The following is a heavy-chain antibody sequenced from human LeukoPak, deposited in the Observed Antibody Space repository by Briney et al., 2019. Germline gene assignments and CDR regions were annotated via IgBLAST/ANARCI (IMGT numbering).Heavy chain of an antibody. Sequence: SETLSLTCTVSGGSISSYYWSWIRQPPGKGLEWIGYIYYSGSTNYNPSLKSRATISVDTSKNQFSLKLSSVTAADTAVYYCARTRGSHIDYWGQGTLVTVSS. CDR3: ARTRGSHIDY. CDR1: GGSISSYY. J-gene: IGHJ4*02. D-gene: IGHD3-16*01. CDR2: IYYSGST. V-gene: IGHV4-59*08.